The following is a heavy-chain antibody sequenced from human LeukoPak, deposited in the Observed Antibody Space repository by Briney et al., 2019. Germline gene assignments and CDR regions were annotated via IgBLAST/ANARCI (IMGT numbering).Heavy chain of an antibody. V-gene: IGHV4-4*07. Sequence: PSETLSLTCSVSGASINSHYWTWIRQPAGKGLEWIGRIYISGSTNYSPSLKSRVTVSVDTSKNQFSLNLISVTAADTAVYYCARALNPLTGTYYFDYWGQGTLVTVSS. CDR1: GASINSHY. D-gene: IGHD4/OR15-4a*01. CDR2: IYISGST. CDR3: ARALNPLTGTYYFDY. J-gene: IGHJ4*02.